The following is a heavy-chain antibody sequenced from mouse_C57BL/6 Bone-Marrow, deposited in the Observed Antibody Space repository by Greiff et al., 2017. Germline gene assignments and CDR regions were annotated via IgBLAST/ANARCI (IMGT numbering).Heavy chain of an antibody. CDR2: ISYSGST. D-gene: IGHD1-1*01. J-gene: IGHJ1*03. V-gene: IGHV3-8*01. CDR1: GYSITSDY. CDR3: ARYDYYGSSWGFDV. Sequence: EVQRVESGPGLAKPSQTLSLTCSVTGYSITSDYWNWIRKFPGNKLEYMGYISYSGSTYYNPSLKSRISRTRDTSKNQYYLQLNSVTTEDTATYYCARYDYYGSSWGFDVWGTGTTVTVSS.